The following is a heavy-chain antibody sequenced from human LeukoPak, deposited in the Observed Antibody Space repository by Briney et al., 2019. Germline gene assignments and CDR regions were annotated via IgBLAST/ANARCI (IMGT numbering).Heavy chain of an antibody. CDR2: IYPGDSDT. Sequence: GESLKISCKGSGYSFTSYWIGWVRQLPGKGLEWMGIIYPGDSDTRYSPSFQGQVTISADKSINTAYLQWGSLKASDTAMYYCARSAGSSSSWEFDYWGQGTLVTVSS. V-gene: IGHV5-51*01. J-gene: IGHJ4*02. CDR3: ARSAGSSSSWEFDY. D-gene: IGHD6-13*01. CDR1: GYSFTSYW.